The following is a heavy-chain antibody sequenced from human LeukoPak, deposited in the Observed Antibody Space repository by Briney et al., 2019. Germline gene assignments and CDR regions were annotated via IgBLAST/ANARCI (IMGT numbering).Heavy chain of an antibody. V-gene: IGHV4-34*01. J-gene: IGHJ4*02. CDR1: GGSFSGYY. D-gene: IGHD2-2*01. Sequence: PSETLSLTCAVYGGSFSGYYWSWIRQPPGKGLEWIGEINHSGSTNYNPSLKSRVTISVDTSKNQFSLKLSSVTAADTAVYYCARHGVPAAITHFDYWGQGTLVTVSS. CDR3: ARHGVPAAITHFDY. CDR2: INHSGST.